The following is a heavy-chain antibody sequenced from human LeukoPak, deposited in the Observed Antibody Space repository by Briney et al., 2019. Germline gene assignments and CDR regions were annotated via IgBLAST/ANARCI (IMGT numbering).Heavy chain of an antibody. V-gene: IGHV1-69*04. D-gene: IGHD5-24*01. CDR2: IVPILGIA. CDR3: ASPGWLQSPT. J-gene: IGHJ5*02. CDR1: GGTFSSYA. Sequence: GASVKVSCKASGGTFSSYAISWVRQAPGQGLEWMGRIVPILGIANYAQKFQGRVTITADKSTSTAYMELSSLRSEDTAVYYCASPGWLQSPTWGQGTLVTVSS.